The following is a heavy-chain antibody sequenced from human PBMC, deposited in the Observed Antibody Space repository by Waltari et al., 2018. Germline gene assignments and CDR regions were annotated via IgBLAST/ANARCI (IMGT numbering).Heavy chain of an antibody. CDR2: IKGYGGNT. J-gene: IGHJ5*02. CDR3: AKAHFYDSSGHIEH. CDR1: GFTFSNYA. D-gene: IGHD3-22*01. Sequence: EVEVLESGGGLVQPGGSLRLTCAGAGFTFSNYAMNWVRQAPGKGLGGVSGIKGYGGNTYYADSVGGRFTISRDNSKNTLYLEMDSLRAEDTALYYCAKAHFYDSSGHIEHWGQGTLVTVSS. V-gene: IGHV3-23*01.